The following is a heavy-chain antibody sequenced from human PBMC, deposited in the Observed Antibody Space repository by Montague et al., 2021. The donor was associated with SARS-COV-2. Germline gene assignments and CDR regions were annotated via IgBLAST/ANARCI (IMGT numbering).Heavy chain of an antibody. CDR3: ARPVSSSWHRFEY. V-gene: IGHV4-34*01. CDR1: GGSFIGYS. Sequence: SETLSLTCAVDGGSFIGYSWNWIRQHLGKGLERIGEVKHPGGTNSNTYLKSCGTISIDMSKNQFLLNLESVTAADTAVYYCARPVSSSWHRFEYWGQGTLVTVSS. CDR2: VKHPGGT. D-gene: IGHD2-15*01. J-gene: IGHJ4*02.